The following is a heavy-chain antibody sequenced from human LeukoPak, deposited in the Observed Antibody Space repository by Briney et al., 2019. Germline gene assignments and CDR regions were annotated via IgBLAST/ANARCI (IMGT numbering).Heavy chain of an antibody. J-gene: IGHJ4*02. CDR2: IRSKAYGSTT. CDR1: GFTFGDYA. Sequence: GGSLRLSCTASGFTFGDYAMSWVRQAPGKGLEWVGFIRSKAYGSTTEYAASVKGSFTISRDDSKSIAYLQMNSLKTEDTAVYYCTRDFPPLGIDYWGQGTLVTVSS. V-gene: IGHV3-49*04. CDR3: TRDFPPLGIDY. D-gene: IGHD7-27*01.